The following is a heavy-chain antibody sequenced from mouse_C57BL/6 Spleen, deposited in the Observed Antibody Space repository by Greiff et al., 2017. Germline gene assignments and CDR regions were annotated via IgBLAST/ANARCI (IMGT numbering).Heavy chain of an antibody. CDR3: ARWDYLYYGSSYEGY. D-gene: IGHD1-1*01. CDR2: IYPGDGDT. V-gene: IGHV1-82*01. Sequence: QVQLQQSGPELVKPGASVKISCKASGYAFSSSWMNWVKQRPGKGLEWIGRIYPGDGDTNYNGKFKGKATLTADKSSSTAYMQLSSLTSEDSAVYFCARWDYLYYGSSYEGYWGQGTTLTVSS. CDR1: GYAFSSSW. J-gene: IGHJ2*01.